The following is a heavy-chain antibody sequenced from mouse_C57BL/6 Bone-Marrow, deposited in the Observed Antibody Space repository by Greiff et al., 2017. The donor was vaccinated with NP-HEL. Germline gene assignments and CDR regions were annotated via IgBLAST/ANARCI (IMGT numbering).Heavy chain of an antibody. CDR2: INPYNGGT. CDR3: ARWYYYYAMDY. V-gene: IGHV1-19*01. J-gene: IGHJ4*01. D-gene: IGHD1-1*02. Sequence: EVQLQQSGPVLVKPGASVKMSCKASGYTFTDYYMNWVKQSHGKSLEWIGVINPYNGGTSYNQKFKGKATLTVDKSSSTAYMELNSLTSEDSAVYYCARWYYYYAMDYWGQGTSVTVSS. CDR1: GYTFTDYY.